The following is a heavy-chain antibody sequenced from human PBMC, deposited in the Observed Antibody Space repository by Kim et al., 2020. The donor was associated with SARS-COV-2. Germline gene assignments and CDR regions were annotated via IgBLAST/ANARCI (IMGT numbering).Heavy chain of an antibody. V-gene: IGHV1-69*13. CDR3: ARSGWSTSCYAQGCYYYGMDG. D-gene: IGHD2-2*01. CDR2: IIPIFGTA. CDR1: GGTFSSYA. J-gene: IGHJ6*02. Sequence: SVKVSCKASGGTFSSYAISWVRQAPGQGLEWMGGIIPIFGTANYAQKFQGRVTITADESTSTAYMELSSLRSEDTAVYYCARSGWSTSCYAQGCYYYGMDGWGQGTTVTVSS.